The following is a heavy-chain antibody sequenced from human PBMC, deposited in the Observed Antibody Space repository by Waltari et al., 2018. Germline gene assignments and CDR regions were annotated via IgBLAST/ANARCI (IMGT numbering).Heavy chain of an antibody. CDR3: ARGVKAYYYYYYGMDV. CDR2: MNPNSGNT. J-gene: IGHJ6*02. Sequence: QVQLVQSGAEVKKPGASVKVSCKASGYTFTSYDINWVRQATGQGLEWMGWMNPNSGNTGYAQKFQGRVTSTRNTSISTAYMELSSLRSEDTAVYYCARGVKAYYYYYYGMDVWGQGTTVTVSS. CDR1: GYTFTSYD. V-gene: IGHV1-8*03.